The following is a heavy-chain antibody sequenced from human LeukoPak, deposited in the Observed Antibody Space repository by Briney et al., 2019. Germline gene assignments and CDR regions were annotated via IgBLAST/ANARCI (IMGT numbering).Heavy chain of an antibody. V-gene: IGHV3-15*01. CDR2: IKSKTDGGTT. D-gene: IGHD1-26*01. CDR3: TTRQKWELYDY. J-gene: IGHJ4*02. CDR1: GGSFSGYY. Sequence: ETLSLTCAVYGGSFSGYYWSWIRQPPGKGLEWVGRIKSKTDGGTTDYAAPVKGRFTISRDDSKNTLYLQMNSLKTEDTAVYYCTTRQKWELYDYWGQGTLVTVSS.